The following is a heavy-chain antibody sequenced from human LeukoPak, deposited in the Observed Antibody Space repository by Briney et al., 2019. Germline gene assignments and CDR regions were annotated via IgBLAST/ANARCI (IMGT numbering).Heavy chain of an antibody. CDR3: ARQSVDGRYTLDY. Sequence: KPGESLKISCKVSGYSFTSYWIGWVRQMPGKGLEWMGIINPRDSDTKYSPSFQGQVTISVDKSISTAYLQWSSLKASDTAMYYCARQSVDGRYTLDYWGQGTLVTVSS. D-gene: IGHD3-16*02. CDR2: INPRDSDT. J-gene: IGHJ4*02. CDR1: GYSFTSYW. V-gene: IGHV5-51*01.